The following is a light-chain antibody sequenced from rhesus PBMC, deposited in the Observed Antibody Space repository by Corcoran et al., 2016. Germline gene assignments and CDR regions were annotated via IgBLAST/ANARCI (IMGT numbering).Light chain of an antibody. CDR3: QQYNDWNS. J-gene: IGKJ2*01. V-gene: IGKV3S9*01. Sequence: EIVMTQSPATLSLSPGERATLSCRASQSVSRSVAWYQQKPEQAPRLLIYGASTRATGIPDRFSGRGSGTDFTLIISSLEPEDVGVYYCQQYNDWNSFGQGTKVEIK. CDR2: GAS. CDR1: QSVSRS.